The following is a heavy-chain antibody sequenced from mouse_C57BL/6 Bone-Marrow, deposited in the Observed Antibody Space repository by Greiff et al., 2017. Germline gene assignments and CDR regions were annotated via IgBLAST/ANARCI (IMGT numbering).Heavy chain of an antibody. J-gene: IGHJ4*01. Sequence: VMLVESGPGLVAPSQSLSITCTVSGFSLTSYGVHWIRQPPGKGLEWLVVIWSDGSTTYNSALKSRLSISKDNSKSQVFLKMNSLQTDDTAMYYCARNYYGSSLYYYAMDYWGQGTSVTVSS. V-gene: IGHV2-6*02. CDR1: GFSLTSYG. CDR3: ARNYYGSSLYYYAMDY. D-gene: IGHD1-1*01. CDR2: IWSDGST.